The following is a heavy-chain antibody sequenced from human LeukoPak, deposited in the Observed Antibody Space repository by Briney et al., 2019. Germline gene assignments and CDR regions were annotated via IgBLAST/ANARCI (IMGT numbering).Heavy chain of an antibody. CDR3: AKDLYSGASGYFDY. V-gene: IGHV3-23*01. D-gene: IGHD1-26*01. J-gene: IGHJ4*02. Sequence: GGSLRLSCAASGFTFGSYEMNWVRQAPGKGLEWVSAISGSGGSTYYADSVKGRFTISRDNSKNTLYLQMNSLRAEDTAVYYCAKDLYSGASGYFDYWGQGTLVTVSS. CDR1: GFTFGSYE. CDR2: ISGSGGST.